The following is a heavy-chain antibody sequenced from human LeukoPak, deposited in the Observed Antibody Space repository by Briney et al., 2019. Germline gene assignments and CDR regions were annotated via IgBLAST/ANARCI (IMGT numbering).Heavy chain of an antibody. CDR3: ARDPDAGSSGYYLKYYYYGMDV. D-gene: IGHD3-22*01. CDR2: IIPIFGTA. CDR1: GGTFSSYA. J-gene: IGHJ6*02. Sequence: SVKVSCKASGGTFSSYAISWVRQAPGQGLEWMGGIIPIFGTANYAQKFQGRVTITADESTSTAYMELSSLRSEDTAVYYCARDPDAGSSGYYLKYYYYGMDVWGQGTTVTVSS. V-gene: IGHV1-69*13.